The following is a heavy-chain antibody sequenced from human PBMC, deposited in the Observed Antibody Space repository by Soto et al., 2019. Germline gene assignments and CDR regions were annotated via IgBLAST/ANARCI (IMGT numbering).Heavy chain of an antibody. V-gene: IGHV4-4*07. CDR1: GGSISSCY. CDR2: IYTSGST. D-gene: IGHD6-13*01. CDR3: ARDGTGIAAAGWIDY. J-gene: IGHJ4*02. Sequence: SETLSLTCTVSGGSISSCYWSWIRQPAGKGLEWIGRIYTSGSTNYNPSLKSRVTMSVDTSKNQFSLKLSSVTAADTAVYYCARDGTGIAAAGWIDYWGQGTLVTVSS.